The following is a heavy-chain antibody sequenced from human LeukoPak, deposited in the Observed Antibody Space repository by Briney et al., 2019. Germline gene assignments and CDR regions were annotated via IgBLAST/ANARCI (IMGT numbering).Heavy chain of an antibody. CDR1: GGSISSSSYY. CDR2: IYYSGST. J-gene: IGHJ5*02. CDR3: ARGIAVAGRGRNWFDP. V-gene: IGHV4-39*07. Sequence: PSETLSLTCTVSGGSISSSSYYWGWIRQPPGKGLEWIATIYYSGSTYYNPSLKSRVTISVDTSKNQFSLKLSSVTAADTAVYYCARGIAVAGRGRNWFDPWGQGTLVTVSS. D-gene: IGHD6-19*01.